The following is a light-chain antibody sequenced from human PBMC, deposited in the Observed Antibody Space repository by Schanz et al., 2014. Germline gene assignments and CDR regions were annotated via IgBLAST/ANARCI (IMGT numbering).Light chain of an antibody. V-gene: IGKV3D-20*02. CDR1: QSVSSY. CDR2: GAS. CDR3: HQRATWT. Sequence: EIVLTQSPGTLSLSPGERATLSCRASQSVSSYLAWYQQKPGQAPRLLIYGASSRATGIPDRFSGSGSGTDFTLTISRLEPEDFALYYCHQRATWTFGQGTKVEIK. J-gene: IGKJ1*01.